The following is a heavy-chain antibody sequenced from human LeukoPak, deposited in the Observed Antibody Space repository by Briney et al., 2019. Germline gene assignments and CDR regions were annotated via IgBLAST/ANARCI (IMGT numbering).Heavy chain of an antibody. CDR1: GFTFSDHY. CDR3: VRWRNGRNLDY. Sequence: GGSLRLSCAASGFTFSDHYMDWVRQAPGKGLEWVGRTRSKANSYTTEYAASVKGRFTISRDDSKNSLYLQMNSLKTEDTAVYYCVRWRNGRNLDYWGQGTLVTVSS. D-gene: IGHD4-23*01. CDR2: TRSKANSYTT. V-gene: IGHV3-72*01. J-gene: IGHJ4*02.